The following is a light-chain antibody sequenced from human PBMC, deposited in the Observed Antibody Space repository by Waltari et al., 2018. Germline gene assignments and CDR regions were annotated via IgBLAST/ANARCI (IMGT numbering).Light chain of an antibody. CDR3: HQYAAAPLT. J-gene: IGKJ4*01. CDR1: HSVGRDL. CDR2: DAV. V-gene: IGKV3-20*01. Sequence: ENVLTQSPGTLSLSPGERATVSCWASHSVGRDLVAWFQKNVGQDPRLRIYDAVTRATGGPDRFSGSGTGTDFSLTISGLEPEDSAVYYCHQYAAAPLTFGGGTKVEI.